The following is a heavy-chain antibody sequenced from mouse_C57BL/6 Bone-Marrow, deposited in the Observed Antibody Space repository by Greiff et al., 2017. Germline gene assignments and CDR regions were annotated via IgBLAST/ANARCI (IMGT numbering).Heavy chain of an antibody. CDR2: INYDGSST. CDR1: GFTFSDYY. Sequence: EVMLVESEGGLVQPGSSMKLSCTASGFTFSDYYMAWVRQVPEKGLEWVANINYDGSSTYYLDSLKSRFIISRDNAKNILYLQMSSLKSEDTATYYCARYANYAMDYWGQGTSVTVSS. CDR3: ARYANYAMDY. J-gene: IGHJ4*01. V-gene: IGHV5-16*01.